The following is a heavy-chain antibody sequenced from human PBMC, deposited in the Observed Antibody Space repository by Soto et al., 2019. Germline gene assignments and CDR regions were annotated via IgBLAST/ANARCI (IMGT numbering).Heavy chain of an antibody. Sequence: TLSLTCTVSVGSISSGGYYWSWILQHPGKGLEWIGYIYYSGSTYYNPSLKSRVTISVDTSKNQFSLKLSSVTAADTAVYYCARIIRDGYSDFDYWGQGTLVTVSS. CDR1: VGSISSGGYY. J-gene: IGHJ4*02. D-gene: IGHD5-18*01. V-gene: IGHV4-31*03. CDR3: ARIIRDGYSDFDY. CDR2: IYYSGST.